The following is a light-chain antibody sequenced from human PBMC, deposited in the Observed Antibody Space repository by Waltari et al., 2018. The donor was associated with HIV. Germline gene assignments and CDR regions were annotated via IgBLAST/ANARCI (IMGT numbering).Light chain of an antibody. CDR1: QSIYSN. V-gene: IGKV3-15*01. J-gene: IGKJ1*01. Sequence: ILITQPPAILSASPGESATVSCRASQSIYSNFAWYQQKPGQPPRLLIYTASTRATGVPARFTGSGFGTDFTLTISGLQSEDFAVYYCQHYNSWPGPAFGQGTKVEIK. CDR2: TAS. CDR3: QHYNSWPGPA.